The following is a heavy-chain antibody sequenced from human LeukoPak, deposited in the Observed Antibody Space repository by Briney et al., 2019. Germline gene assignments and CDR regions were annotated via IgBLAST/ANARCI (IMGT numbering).Heavy chain of an antibody. D-gene: IGHD3-16*01. CDR1: GGSFSGYY. V-gene: IGHV4-34*01. CDR3: ARETFYSGWFED. CDR2: INHSGST. Sequence: PSETLSLTCAVYGGSFSGYYWSWIRQPPGKGLEWIGEINHSGSTNYNPSLKSRVTISLDTSRTRFSLKLNSVTAADTAVYYCARETFYSGWFEDWGQGTAVTVSS. J-gene: IGHJ5*01.